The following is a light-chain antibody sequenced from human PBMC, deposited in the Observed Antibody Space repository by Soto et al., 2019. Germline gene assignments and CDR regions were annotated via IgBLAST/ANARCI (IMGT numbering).Light chain of an antibody. V-gene: IGKV1-5*01. CDR3: QQYNSYSLP. J-gene: IGKJ1*01. CDR2: DAS. CDR1: QSISSW. Sequence: DIQMTQSPSTLSASVGDRVTITCRASQSISSWLAWYQQKPGKAPKLLIYDASSLESGVPSRFSGSGSGTECTLTISSLQPDDFATYYCQQYNSYSLPFGQGTKVEIK.